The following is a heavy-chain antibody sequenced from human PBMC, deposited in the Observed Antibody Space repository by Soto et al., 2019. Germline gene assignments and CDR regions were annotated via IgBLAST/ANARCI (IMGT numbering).Heavy chain of an antibody. J-gene: IGHJ4*02. CDR1: GGSISSSSYY. CDR3: ASRNYDSSGYPWFDY. V-gene: IGHV4-39*01. CDR2: IYYSGST. D-gene: IGHD3-22*01. Sequence: QLQLQESGPGLVKPSETLSLTCTVSGGSISSSSYYWGWIRQPPGRGLEWIGSIYYSGSTYYNPSLKSRVTISVDTSKNQFSLKLSSVTAADTAVYYCASRNYDSSGYPWFDYWGQGTLVTVSS.